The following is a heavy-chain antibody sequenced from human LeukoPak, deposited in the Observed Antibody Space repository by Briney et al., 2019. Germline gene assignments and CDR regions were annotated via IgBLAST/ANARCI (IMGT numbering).Heavy chain of an antibody. Sequence: SETLSLTCAAYGGSFSGYYWSWIRQPPGKGLEWIGEINHSGSTNYNPSLKSRVTISVDTSKNQFSLKLSSVTAADTAVYYCARRPYCSSTSCYSPTDAFDIWDQGTMVTVSS. V-gene: IGHV4-34*01. CDR2: INHSGST. J-gene: IGHJ3*02. CDR1: GGSFSGYY. D-gene: IGHD2-2*01. CDR3: ARRPYCSSTSCYSPTDAFDI.